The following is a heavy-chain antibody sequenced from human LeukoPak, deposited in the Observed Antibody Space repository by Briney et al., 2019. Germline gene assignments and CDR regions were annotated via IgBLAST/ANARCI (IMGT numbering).Heavy chain of an antibody. J-gene: IGHJ4*02. CDR2: IGGDGGGT. Sequence: GSLRLSCAASGFAFDNFAMHWVRRAPGKGLEWVTLIGGDGGGTYYADSVKGRFTISRGNSKNALYLLMTSLRSEDTALYYCAKDIRNSGYAYSDWWGQGTLVTVSS. D-gene: IGHD3-22*01. CDR1: GFAFDNFA. V-gene: IGHV3-43*02. CDR3: AKDIRNSGYAYSDW.